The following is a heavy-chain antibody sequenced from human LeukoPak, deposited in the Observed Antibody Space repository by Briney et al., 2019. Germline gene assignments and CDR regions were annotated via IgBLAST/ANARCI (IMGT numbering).Heavy chain of an antibody. CDR3: ARLPSHSWFDP. J-gene: IGHJ5*02. Sequence: SETLSLTCTVSGGSISSYYWSWIRQPPGKGLEWIGYIFFSGSTNYNPSLKSRVTISVDTSKNQFSLKLSSVTAADTAVYYCARLPSHSWFDPWGQGPLVTVSS. V-gene: IGHV4-59*08. CDR2: IFFSGST. CDR1: GGSISSYY.